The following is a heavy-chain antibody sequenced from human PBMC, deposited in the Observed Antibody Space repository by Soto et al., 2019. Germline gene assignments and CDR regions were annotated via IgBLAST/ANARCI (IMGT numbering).Heavy chain of an antibody. CDR3: ARVGFDFWSGYSFDY. Sequence: ASVKVSCKASGYTFTSDGISWVRQAPGQGLEWMGWISAYNGNTNYAQKLQGRVTMTTDTSTSTAYMELRSLRSDDTAVYYCARVGFDFWSGYSFDYWGQGTLVTVSS. CDR1: GYTFTSDG. D-gene: IGHD3-3*01. CDR2: ISAYNGNT. V-gene: IGHV1-18*04. J-gene: IGHJ4*02.